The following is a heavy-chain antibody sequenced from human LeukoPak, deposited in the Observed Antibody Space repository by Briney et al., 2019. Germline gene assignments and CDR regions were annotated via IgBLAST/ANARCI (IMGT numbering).Heavy chain of an antibody. V-gene: IGHV1-2*02. CDR3: ARERPTFGVAARTYYYMDV. CDR2: INPNSGGT. Sequence: ASVKVSCKASGYTLTGYYMHWVRQAPGQGLEWMGWINPNSGGTNYAQKFQGRVTMTRDTYISTAYMELSRLRSDDTAVYYCARERPTFGVAARTYYYMDVWGKGTTVTVSS. D-gene: IGHD3-3*01. J-gene: IGHJ6*03. CDR1: GYTLTGYY.